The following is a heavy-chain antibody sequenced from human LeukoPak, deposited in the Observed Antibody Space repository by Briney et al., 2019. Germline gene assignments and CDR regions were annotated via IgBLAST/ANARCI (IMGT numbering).Heavy chain of an antibody. Sequence: GGSLTLSCAASGFTFGSFYMSWVRQAPGKGLEWVAKVDHDGSGDHYVDSVRGRFTISRDNAKSSVYLEMNNLRADDTAVYYCAREQWWRLDYWGQGALVTVSS. J-gene: IGHJ4*02. CDR1: GFTFGSFY. D-gene: IGHD2-21*02. CDR2: VDHDGSGD. CDR3: AREQWWRLDY. V-gene: IGHV3-7*01.